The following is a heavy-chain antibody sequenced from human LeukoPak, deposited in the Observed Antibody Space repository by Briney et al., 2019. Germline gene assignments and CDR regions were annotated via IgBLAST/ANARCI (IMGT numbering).Heavy chain of an antibody. D-gene: IGHD2-2*01. CDR2: IYYSGST. V-gene: IGHV4-59*01. Sequence: SETLSLTCTVSGGSISSYYWSWIRQPPGKGLEWLGYIYYSGSTNYNPSLKSRVTISVDTSKNQFSLKLSSVTAADTAVYYCARALCSSTSCYYYYGMDVWGKGTTVTVSS. J-gene: IGHJ6*04. CDR1: GGSISSYY. CDR3: ARALCSSTSCYYYYGMDV.